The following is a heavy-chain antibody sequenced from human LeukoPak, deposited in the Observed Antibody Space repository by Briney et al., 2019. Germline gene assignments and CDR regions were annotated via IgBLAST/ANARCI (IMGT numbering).Heavy chain of an antibody. D-gene: IGHD6-13*01. J-gene: IGHJ4*02. CDR3: AKDLIPLVAAAGTALY. V-gene: IGHV3-30*18. CDR1: GFTFSSYG. Sequence: GGSLRLSCAASGFTFSSYGMHWVRQAPGKGREWVAVISYEGSNKYYADSVKGRFTISRDNSKNALYLQMNSLRAEDTAVYYCAKDLIPLVAAAGTALYWGQGTVVTVSS. CDR2: ISYEGSNK.